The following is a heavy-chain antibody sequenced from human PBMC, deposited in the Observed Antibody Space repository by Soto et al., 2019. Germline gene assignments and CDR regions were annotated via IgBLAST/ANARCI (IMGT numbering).Heavy chain of an antibody. Sequence: GSLRLSCAASGFTFSRFAMTWVRQGPGKGPEWVSSINIDGSTYYADSVKGRFTISRDDSKNTLFLQMNSLRTEDTAIYYCAKNYYLDNWGQGTLVTVSS. J-gene: IGHJ4*02. CDR1: GFTFSRFA. V-gene: IGHV3-23*01. CDR3: AKNYYLDN. CDR2: INIDGST.